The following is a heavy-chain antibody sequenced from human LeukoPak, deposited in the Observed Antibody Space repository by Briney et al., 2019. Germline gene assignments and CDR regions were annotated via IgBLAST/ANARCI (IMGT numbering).Heavy chain of an antibody. V-gene: IGHV1-18*01. CDR1: GYTFTSYG. CDR3: ARAPWRLSPEQLVLIGDY. J-gene: IGHJ4*02. D-gene: IGHD6-6*01. Sequence: GASVKVSCKASGYTFTSYGISWVRQAPGQGLEWMGWISAYNGNTNYAQKLQGRVTMTTDTSTSTAYMELRSLRSDDTAVYYCARAPWRLSPEQLVLIGDYWGQGTLVTVSS. CDR2: ISAYNGNT.